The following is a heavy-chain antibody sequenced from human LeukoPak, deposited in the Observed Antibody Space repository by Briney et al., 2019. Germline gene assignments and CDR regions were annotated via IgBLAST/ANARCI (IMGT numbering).Heavy chain of an antibody. V-gene: IGHV1-2*02. D-gene: IGHD3-3*01. CDR3: ERQYYDFWSGYYYYYYMDV. Sequence: ASVKVSCKASRYTFTRYYIHWVRQAPVQGLEWMGWINPNSGGTNYAQKFEGRVTMVRDTSISTAYMELSRLRSEDTAVYYCERQYYDFWSGYYYYYYMDVCGKGTTVTVSS. CDR1: RYTFTRYY. CDR2: INPNSGGT. J-gene: IGHJ6*03.